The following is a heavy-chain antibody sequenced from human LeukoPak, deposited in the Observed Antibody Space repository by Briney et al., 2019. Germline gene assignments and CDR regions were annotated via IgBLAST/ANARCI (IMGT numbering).Heavy chain of an antibody. J-gene: IGHJ6*02. V-gene: IGHV3-30-3*01. D-gene: IGHD2-2*01. CDR2: ISYDGSNK. CDR1: GFTFSSYA. CDR3: ARGRWPPSDYSMDV. Sequence: PGGSLRLSCAASGFTFSSYAMHWVRQAPGKGLEWVAVISYDGSNKYYADSVKGRFTISRDNSKNTLYLQMNSLRAEDTAVYYCARGRWPPSDYSMDVWGQGTTVTVSS.